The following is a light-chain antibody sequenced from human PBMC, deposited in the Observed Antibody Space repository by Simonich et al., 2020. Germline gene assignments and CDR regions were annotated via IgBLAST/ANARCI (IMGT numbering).Light chain of an antibody. CDR2: WAS. CDR1: QSVLYSSNNKNY. CDR3: QQYYSTPYT. Sequence: DIVMTQYPDSLAVSLGERATINCKSSQSVLYSSNNKNYLAWYQQKPVQPPKLLIYWASTRESGVPDRFSGSGSGTDFTLTIISLQAEDVAVYYCQQYYSTPYTFGQGTKLEIK. J-gene: IGKJ2*01. V-gene: IGKV4-1*01.